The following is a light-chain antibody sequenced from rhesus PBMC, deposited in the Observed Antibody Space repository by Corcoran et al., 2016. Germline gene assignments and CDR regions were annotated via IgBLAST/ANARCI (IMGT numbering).Light chain of an antibody. V-gene: IGLV2-32*01. CDR1: SSDIGGYNY. CDR3: CSYAGSYTFI. Sequence: QAALTQPRSVSGSPGQSVTNSCTGTSSDIGGYNYVSWYQQHPGTAPKLMIYEVSKRPSGVSDRVSGSKSGNTASLPISGLQAEDGADYYCCSYAGSYTFIFGARTRLTVL. J-gene: IGLJ1*01. CDR2: EVS.